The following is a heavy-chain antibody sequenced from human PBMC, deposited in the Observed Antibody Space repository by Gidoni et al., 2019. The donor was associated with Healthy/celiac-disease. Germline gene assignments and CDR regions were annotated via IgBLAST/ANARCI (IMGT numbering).Heavy chain of an antibody. V-gene: IGHV4-39*01. Sequence: QLQLQESGPGLVKPSETLSLTCTVSGCSIRSSSYYWGWIPQPPGKGLGWIGSILYSGSTYYNPSLKSRVTISVDTSKNQFSLKLISVTAADTAVYYCAIHSVDTAMVVDYWGQGTLVTVSS. CDR3: AIHSVDTAMVVDY. CDR1: GCSIRSSSYY. CDR2: ILYSGST. J-gene: IGHJ4*02. D-gene: IGHD5-18*01.